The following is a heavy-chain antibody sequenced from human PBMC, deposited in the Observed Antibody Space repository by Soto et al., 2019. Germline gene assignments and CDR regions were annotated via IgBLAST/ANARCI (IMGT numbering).Heavy chain of an antibody. D-gene: IGHD3-9*01. V-gene: IGHV1-46*01. CDR2: INPSGGSA. J-gene: IGHJ3*02. CDR3: ARPRDFGRYFDPINNDALDI. CDR1: GYTFITYY. Sequence: ASVKVSCKASGYTFITYYMHWVRQAPGQGLEWMGIINPSGGSATYAQKFQGRVTMTRDTSTSTVYMELSRLRPDDTAVYYCARPRDFGRYFDPINNDALDIWGQGTMVTVSS.